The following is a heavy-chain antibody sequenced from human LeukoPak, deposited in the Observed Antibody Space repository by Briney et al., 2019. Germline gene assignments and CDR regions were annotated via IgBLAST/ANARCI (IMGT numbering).Heavy chain of an antibody. CDR2: IYYSGST. CDR1: GGSISSYY. J-gene: IGHJ6*02. Sequence: SETLSLTCTVSGGSISSYYWSWIRQPPGKGLEWIGYIYYSGSTNYNPSLKSRVTISVDTSKNQFSLKLSSVTAADTAVYYCARDRTRDTAMATGYCYYGMDVWGQGTTVTVSS. CDR3: ARDRTRDTAMATGYCYYGMDV. D-gene: IGHD5-18*01. V-gene: IGHV4-59*01.